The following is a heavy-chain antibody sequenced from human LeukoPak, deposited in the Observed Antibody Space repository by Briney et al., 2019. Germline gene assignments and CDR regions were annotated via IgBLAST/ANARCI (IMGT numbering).Heavy chain of an antibody. D-gene: IGHD2-2*01. CDR3: AKLYCSSTSCYPLDY. Sequence: GGSLRLSCAASGFTFSSYAMSWVRQAPGKGLEWVSIISGSGGSTYYADSVKGRFTISRDNSKNTQYLQMNSLRAEDTAVYYCAKLYCSSTSCYPLDYWGQGTLVTVSS. CDR2: ISGSGGST. CDR1: GFTFSSYA. J-gene: IGHJ4*02. V-gene: IGHV3-23*01.